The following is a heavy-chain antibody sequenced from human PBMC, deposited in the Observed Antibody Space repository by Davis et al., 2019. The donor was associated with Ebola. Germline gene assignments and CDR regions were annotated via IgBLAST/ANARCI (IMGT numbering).Heavy chain of an antibody. Sequence: GESLKISCAASGFTFSSYGMHWVRQAPGKGLEWVAVISYDGSNKYYADSVKGRFTISRDNSKNTLYLQMNSLRAEDTAVYYCARYSYLDYWGQGTLVTVSS. D-gene: IGHD4-11*01. CDR2: ISYDGSNK. V-gene: IGHV3-30*03. CDR1: GFTFSSYG. J-gene: IGHJ4*02. CDR3: ARYSYLDY.